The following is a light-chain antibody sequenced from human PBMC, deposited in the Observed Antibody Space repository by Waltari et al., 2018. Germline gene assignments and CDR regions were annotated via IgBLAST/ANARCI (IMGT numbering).Light chain of an antibody. CDR3: QQYNSYSPWT. V-gene: IGKV1-5*01. CDR1: QSISSW. J-gene: IGKJ1*01. CDR2: DAS. Sequence: DIQMTQSPSTLSASVGDSVTITCRARQSISSWLAWYQQKPGKAPKLLIYDASSLESGVPSRFSGSGSGTEFTLTISSLQPDDFATYYCQQYNSYSPWTFGQGTKVEIK.